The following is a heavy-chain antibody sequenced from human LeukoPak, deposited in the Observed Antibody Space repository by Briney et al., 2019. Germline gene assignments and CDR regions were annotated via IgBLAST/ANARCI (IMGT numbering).Heavy chain of an antibody. V-gene: IGHV3-7*03. CDR3: GREGHSGGSLGDY. J-gene: IGHJ4*02. D-gene: IGHD6-19*01. Sequence: GGSLRLSCAASGSTFGNYYMSWVRQAPGKGLELVANIKHDGNWKFYADSVKGRFTVSRDNAEKLVYLHMSSLRAEDTAMYYWGREGHSGGSLGDYGAKETLVTVP. CDR1: GSTFGNYY. CDR2: IKHDGNWK.